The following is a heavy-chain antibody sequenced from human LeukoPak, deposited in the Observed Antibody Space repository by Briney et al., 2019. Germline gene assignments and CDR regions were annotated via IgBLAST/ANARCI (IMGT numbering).Heavy chain of an antibody. CDR3: ARDQAEVYYDSSGYYPDY. D-gene: IGHD3-22*01. CDR2: IWYDGSNK. Sequence: GGSLRLSCAASGFTFSSYGMHWVRQAPGKGLEWVAVIWYDGSNKYYADSVEGRFTISRDNSKNTLYLQMNSLRAEDTAVYYCARDQAEVYYDSSGYYPDYWGQGTLVTVSS. CDR1: GFTFSSYG. J-gene: IGHJ4*02. V-gene: IGHV3-33*01.